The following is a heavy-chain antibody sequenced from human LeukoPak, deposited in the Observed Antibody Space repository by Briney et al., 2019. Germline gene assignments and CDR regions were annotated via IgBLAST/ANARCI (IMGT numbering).Heavy chain of an antibody. CDR1: GFTFYDYT. V-gene: IGHV3-9*03. CDR3: AKGNWGSAFDI. J-gene: IGHJ3*02. CDR2: ITWDSDSV. D-gene: IGHD7-27*01. Sequence: PGRSLRLSCVASGFTFYDYTMHWVRQVPGKGLEWVSGITWDSDSVDYADSVKGRFTISRDNAKNSLYLQMNSLRAEDMALYYCAKGNWGSAFDIWGQGTMVTVSS.